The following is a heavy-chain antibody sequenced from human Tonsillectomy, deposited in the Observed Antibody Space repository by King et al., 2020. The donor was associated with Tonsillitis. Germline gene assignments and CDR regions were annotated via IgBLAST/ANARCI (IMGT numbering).Heavy chain of an antibody. D-gene: IGHD1-1*01. CDR1: GFSLSNARMG. CDR3: ARSGYNWNEFGN. CDR2: IFSNYEK. Sequence: TLKESGPVLLKPTETLTLTCTVSGFSLSNARMGVSWIRQPPGKALEWLAHIFSNYEKSYSTSLKSKLTISKDTSKSQVVLTMTNMDPLDTATYYCARSGYNWNEFGNWGQGTLVTVSS. J-gene: IGHJ4*02. V-gene: IGHV2-26*01.